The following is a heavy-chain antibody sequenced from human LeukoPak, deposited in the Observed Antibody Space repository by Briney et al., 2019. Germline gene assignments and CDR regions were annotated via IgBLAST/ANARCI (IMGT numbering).Heavy chain of an antibody. CDR1: GFTFSSHA. V-gene: IGHV3-30-3*01. J-gene: IGHJ4*02. Sequence: GGSLRLSCAASGFTFSSHAMHWVRQAPGKGLEWVGVMSYDESKRYYADSVKGRFTISRDNSKNTLYVQMNSLRADDTAVYYCARGRHDFWSGDLWGQGTLVTVSS. D-gene: IGHD3-3*01. CDR3: ARGRHDFWSGDL. CDR2: MSYDESKR.